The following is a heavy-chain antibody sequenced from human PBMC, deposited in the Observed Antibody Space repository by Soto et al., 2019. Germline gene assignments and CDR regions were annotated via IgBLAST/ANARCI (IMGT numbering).Heavy chain of an antibody. CDR2: IYYSGST. Sequence: SETLSLTCTVSGGSISSSSYYWGWIRQPPGKGLEWIGSIYYSGSTYYNPSLKSRVTISVDTSKNQFSLKLSSVTAADTAVYYCARALWDSSGYHIPCGFDPWGQGTLVTVSS. V-gene: IGHV4-39*01. D-gene: IGHD3-22*01. J-gene: IGHJ5*02. CDR3: ARALWDSSGYHIPCGFDP. CDR1: GGSISSSSYY.